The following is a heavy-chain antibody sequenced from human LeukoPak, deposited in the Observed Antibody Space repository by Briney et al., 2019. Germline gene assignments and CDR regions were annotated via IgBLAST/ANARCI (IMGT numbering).Heavy chain of an antibody. CDR3: AKAGGSNRSYSSSWYYFDY. CDR1: GFTFSDYY. J-gene: IGHJ4*02. Sequence: GGSLRLSCAASGFTFSDYYMSWIRQAPGKGLEWVSYISSSGSTIYYADSVKGRFTISRDNAKNSLYLQMNSLRAEDTAVYYCAKAGGSNRSYSSSWYYFDYWGQGTLVTVSS. V-gene: IGHV3-11*01. D-gene: IGHD6-13*01. CDR2: ISSSGSTI.